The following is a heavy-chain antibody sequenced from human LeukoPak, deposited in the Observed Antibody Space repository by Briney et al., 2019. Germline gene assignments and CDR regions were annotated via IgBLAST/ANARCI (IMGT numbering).Heavy chain of an antibody. J-gene: IGHJ4*02. CDR3: ARDRDCGGDCYQGFDY. V-gene: IGHV3-11*04. Sequence: GGSLRLSCAASGFTFSDYYMSWIRQAPGKGLEWVSYISSSGSTIYYADSVKGRFTISRDNAKNSLYLQMNSLRAEDTAVYYCARDRDCGGDCYQGFDYWGQGTLVTVSS. CDR2: ISSSGSTI. D-gene: IGHD2-21*02. CDR1: GFTFSDYY.